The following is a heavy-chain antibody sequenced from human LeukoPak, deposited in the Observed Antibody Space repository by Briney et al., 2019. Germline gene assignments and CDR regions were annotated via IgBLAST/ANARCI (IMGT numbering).Heavy chain of an antibody. CDR3: AREFRQTYSSGWSLDY. D-gene: IGHD6-19*01. J-gene: IGHJ4*02. CDR1: GFTVSNYY. CDR2: IYGGRNNT. V-gene: IGHV3-53*01. Sequence: GGSLRLSCTVSGFTVSNYYMSWVRQAPGKGLEWVSVIYGGRNNTVYADSVKGRFTISRDNSRNTIYLQIDSLRAEDTATYYCAREFRQTYSSGWSLDYWGQGTLVTVSS.